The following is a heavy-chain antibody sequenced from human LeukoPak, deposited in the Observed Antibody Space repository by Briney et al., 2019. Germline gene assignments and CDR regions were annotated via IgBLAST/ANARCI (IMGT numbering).Heavy chain of an antibody. CDR3: ARTNPPIKNVSGKRYFDY. D-gene: IGHD1-26*01. V-gene: IGHV1-2*02. Sequence: ASVKVSCKASGYTFTGDYMHWVRQAPGQGLEWMGWINPNSGGTNYAQKFQGRVTMTRDTSISTAYMELSRLRSDDTAVYYCARTNPPIKNVSGKRYFDYWGQGTLVTVSS. J-gene: IGHJ4*02. CDR1: GYTFTGDY. CDR2: INPNSGGT.